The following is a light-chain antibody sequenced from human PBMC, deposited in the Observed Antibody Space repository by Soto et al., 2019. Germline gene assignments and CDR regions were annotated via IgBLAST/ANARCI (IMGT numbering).Light chain of an antibody. J-gene: IGKJ2*01. CDR3: HQYGYGRVT. V-gene: IGKV3-20*01. Sequence: DTVLMQSPGTLSLSPGERATLSCRASQRITSDYLAWYRQRPGQAPRLLIYGASSRATGIPDRFSASGSGTDFILTITRLEPEDSAVYYCHQYGYGRVTFCQGTKLEI. CDR2: GAS. CDR1: QRITSDY.